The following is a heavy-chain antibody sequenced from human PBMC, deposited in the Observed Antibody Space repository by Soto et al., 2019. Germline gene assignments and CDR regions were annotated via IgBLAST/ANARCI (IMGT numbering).Heavy chain of an antibody. V-gene: IGHV4-61*08. J-gene: IGHJ4*02. CDR2: VYYSGGT. CDR3: AGGDDRYKSGD. CDR1: LGSVSNADHY. D-gene: IGHD3-16*01. Sequence: QVQLQESGPGLVKPSETLSLTCTVSLGSVSNADHYWSWIRQPPGKGLEWIAYVYYSGGTNYNPSXKXXVTISTDTSKNQFALKLNSVPAADTAVYYCAGGDDRYKSGDWGQGVLVTVSS.